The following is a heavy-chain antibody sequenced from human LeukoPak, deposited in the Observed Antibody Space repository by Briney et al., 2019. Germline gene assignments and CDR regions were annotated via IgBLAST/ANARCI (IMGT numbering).Heavy chain of an antibody. V-gene: IGHV3-11*01. CDR3: AKVRRWGFDY. D-gene: IGHD3-16*01. CDR1: GFTFSDYY. CDR2: ISNSASTI. J-gene: IGHJ4*02. Sequence: GSLRLSCAASGFTFSDYYMSWIRQAPGKGLEWVSYISNSASTIYYADSMKGRFTISRDNAKNSLSLQMNSLRAEDTAVYYCAKVRRWGFDYWGQGTLVTVSS.